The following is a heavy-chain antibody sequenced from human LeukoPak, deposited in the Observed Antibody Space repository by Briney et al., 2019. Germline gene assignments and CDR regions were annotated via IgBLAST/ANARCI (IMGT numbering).Heavy chain of an antibody. V-gene: IGHV3-21*01. CDR3: APAGGISTWYFDY. D-gene: IGHD1-26*01. CDR1: EFTFSGYS. CDR2: ITSSSSST. J-gene: IGHJ4*02. Sequence: PGGSLRLSCAASEFTFSGYSMNWVRQGPGKGLEWVSSITSSSSSTYYADSAKGRFTISRDNAKNSLYLHMNSLRAEDTAVYYCAPAGGISTWYFDYWGQGTLVTVSS.